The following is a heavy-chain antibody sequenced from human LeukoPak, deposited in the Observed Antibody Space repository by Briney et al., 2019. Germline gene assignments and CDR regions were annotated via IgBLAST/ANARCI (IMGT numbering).Heavy chain of an antibody. CDR2: ISYDGSNK. V-gene: IGHV3-30-3*01. J-gene: IGHJ4*02. D-gene: IGHD6-13*01. CDR1: GFTFSSYA. CDR3: ARDHGVGSSWYLDY. Sequence: GRSLRLSCAASGFTFSSYAMHWVRQAPGKGLEWVAVISYDGSNKYYADSVKGRFTISRDNSKNTLYLQMNSLRAEDTAVYYCARDHGVGSSWYLDYWGQGTLVTVSS.